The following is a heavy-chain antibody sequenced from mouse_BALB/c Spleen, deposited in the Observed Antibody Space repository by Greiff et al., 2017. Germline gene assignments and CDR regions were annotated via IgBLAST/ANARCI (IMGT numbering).Heavy chain of an antibody. V-gene: IGHV1-82*01. D-gene: IGHD1-1*01. Sequence: QVQLQQSGPELVKPGASVKISCKASGYAFSSSWMNWVKQRPGQGLEWIGWIYPGDGDTNYNGKFKGKATLTADKSSSTAYMQLSSLTSVDSAVYFCVSIYYYGSSYVGFAYWGQGTLVTVSA. J-gene: IGHJ3*01. CDR2: IYPGDGDT. CDR1: GYAFSSSW. CDR3: VSIYYYGSSYVGFAY.